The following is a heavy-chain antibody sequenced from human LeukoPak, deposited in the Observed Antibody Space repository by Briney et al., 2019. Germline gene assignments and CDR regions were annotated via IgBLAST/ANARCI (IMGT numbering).Heavy chain of an antibody. V-gene: IGHV4-39*07. CDR3: ARGPGGSSWHWLDP. CDR2: IYCSGST. CDR1: GGSISSSSYY. Sequence: SETLSLTCTVSGGSISSSSYYWGWIRQPPGKGLEWIGSIYCSGSTYYNPSLKSRVTISVDTSKNQFSLKLISVTAADSAVYYCARGPGGSSWHWLDPWGQGTLVTVSS. D-gene: IGHD6-13*01. J-gene: IGHJ5*02.